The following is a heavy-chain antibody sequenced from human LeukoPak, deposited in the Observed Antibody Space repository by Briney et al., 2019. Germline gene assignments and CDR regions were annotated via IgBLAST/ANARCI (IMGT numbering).Heavy chain of an antibody. Sequence: SQTLSLTCAVSGGSISSGGYSWSWIRQPPGKGLEWIGYIYHSGSTYYNPSLKSRVTISVDRSKNQFSLKLSSVTAADTAVYYCARDLGNAVDYWGQGTLVTVSS. CDR1: GGSISSGGYS. D-gene: IGHD4-17*01. CDR3: ARDLGNAVDY. V-gene: IGHV4-30-2*01. CDR2: IYHSGST. J-gene: IGHJ4*02.